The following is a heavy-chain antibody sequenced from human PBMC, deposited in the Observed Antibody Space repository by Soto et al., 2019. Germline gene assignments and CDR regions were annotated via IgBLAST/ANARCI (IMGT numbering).Heavy chain of an antibody. CDR2: ISSNGGST. J-gene: IGHJ4*02. CDR1: GFTFSSYA. Sequence: GGSLRLSCSASGFTFSSYAMHWVRQAPGKGLEYVSAISSNGGSTYYADSVKGRFTISRDNSKNTLYLQMSSLRAEDTAVYYCVKGTYYRWELLGPFDYWGQGTLVTVSS. D-gene: IGHD1-26*01. V-gene: IGHV3-64D*08. CDR3: VKGTYYRWELLGPFDY.